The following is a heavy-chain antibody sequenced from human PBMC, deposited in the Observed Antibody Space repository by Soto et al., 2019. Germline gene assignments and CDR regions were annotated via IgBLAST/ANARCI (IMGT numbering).Heavy chain of an antibody. CDR2: ISSSSSTI. CDR3: ARSAPSTGYDS. J-gene: IGHJ5*01. V-gene: IGHV3-48*01. Sequence: PGGSLRLSCAASGFTFSTYDMNWVRQAPGKGLEWVSHISSSSSTIYYADSVKGRFTISRDNGRNSLYLQMNSLRAEDTAVYYCARSAPSTGYDSWGQGTLVTVSS. D-gene: IGHD5-12*01. CDR1: GFTFSTYD.